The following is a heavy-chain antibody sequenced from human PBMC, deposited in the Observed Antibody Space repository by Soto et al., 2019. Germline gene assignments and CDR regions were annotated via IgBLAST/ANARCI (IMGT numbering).Heavy chain of an antibody. J-gene: IGHJ5*02. CDR2: INAGNGNT. D-gene: IGHD3-3*01. Sequence: GASVKVSCKASGYTFTSYAMHWVRQAPGQRLEWMGWINAGNGNTKYSQKFQGRVTITRDTSASTAYMELSSLRSEDTAVYYCARDLTYYDFWSGYMSWFDPWGQGTLVTVSS. V-gene: IGHV1-3*01. CDR1: GYTFTSYA. CDR3: ARDLTYYDFWSGYMSWFDP.